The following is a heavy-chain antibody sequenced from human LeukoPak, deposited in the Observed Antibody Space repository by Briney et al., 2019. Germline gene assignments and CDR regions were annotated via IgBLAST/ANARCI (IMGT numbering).Heavy chain of an antibody. D-gene: IGHD1-26*01. CDR1: GGSISSGSYY. Sequence: SETLSLTCTVSGGSISSGSYYWSWIRQPPGKGLEWIGYMYHSGSTNYNPSLKSRVTISLDTSKNQFSLKLSSVTAADTAVYYCARLGTYSNWFDPWGQGTPVTVSS. V-gene: IGHV4-61*01. CDR2: MYHSGST. CDR3: ARLGTYSNWFDP. J-gene: IGHJ5*02.